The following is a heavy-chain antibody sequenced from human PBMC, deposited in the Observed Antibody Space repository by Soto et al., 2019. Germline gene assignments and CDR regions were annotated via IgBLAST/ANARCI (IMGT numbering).Heavy chain of an antibody. CDR2: INTDGSNT. CDR1: GFTFSTYW. V-gene: IGHV3-74*01. J-gene: IGHJ4*02. Sequence: GSLRLSCAASGFTFSTYWMHWARQAPGKGLVWVSRINTDGSNTRYADSVKGRFTISRDNAKNTLYLQMNSVRAEDTAVYFCARDTRNALAYWGQGNMVTVSS. D-gene: IGHD3-16*01. CDR3: ARDTRNALAY.